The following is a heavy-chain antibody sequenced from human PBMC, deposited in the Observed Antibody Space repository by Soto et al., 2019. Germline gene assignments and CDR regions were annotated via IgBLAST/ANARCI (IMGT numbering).Heavy chain of an antibody. CDR1: GGSISSGDYY. J-gene: IGHJ4*02. CDR2: IYYSGST. V-gene: IGHV4-30-4*01. D-gene: IGHD3-16*02. Sequence: QVQLQESGPGLVKPSQTLSLTCTVSGGSISSGDYYWSWIRQPPGKGLEWIGYIYYSGSTYYNPSLKSRVTISVDTSKNQFSLKLSSVTAADTAVYYCARHLWGSYRSGGLNYWGQGTLVTVSS. CDR3: ARHLWGSYRSGGLNY.